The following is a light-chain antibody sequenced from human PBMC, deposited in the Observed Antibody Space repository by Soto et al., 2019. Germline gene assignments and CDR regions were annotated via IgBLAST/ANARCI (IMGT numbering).Light chain of an antibody. CDR1: QSVGNS. J-gene: IGKJ5*01. CDR2: GAS. CDR3: QQYNNWPIT. Sequence: EIVLTQSPATLSLSPWEAATLSCRASQSVGNSLAWYQQTPGQAPRLLIYGASTRATAIPARFSGSGSGTEFTLTISSLQSEDFAVYYCQQYNNWPITFGQGTRLEIK. V-gene: IGKV3-15*01.